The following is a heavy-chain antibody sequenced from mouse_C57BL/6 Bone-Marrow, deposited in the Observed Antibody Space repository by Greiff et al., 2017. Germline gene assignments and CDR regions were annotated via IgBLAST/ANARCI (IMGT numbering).Heavy chain of an antibody. J-gene: IGHJ4*01. V-gene: IGHV5-12*01. Sequence: EVHLVESGGGLVQPGGSLKLSCAASGFTFSDYYMYWVRQTPEKRLEWVAYISNGGGSTYYPDTVKGRFTISRDNAKNTLYLQMSRLKSEDTAMYYCARHKRLDAMDYWGQGTSVTVSS. CDR2: ISNGGGST. CDR1: GFTFSDYY. CDR3: ARHKRLDAMDY.